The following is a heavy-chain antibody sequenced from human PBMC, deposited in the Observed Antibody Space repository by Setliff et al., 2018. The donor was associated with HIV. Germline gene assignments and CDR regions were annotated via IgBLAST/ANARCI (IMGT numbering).Heavy chain of an antibody. V-gene: IGHV4-34*01. J-gene: IGHJ3*01. Sequence: ASETLSLTCAVYGGSFSGYYWNWIRQPPGKGLEWIGEINHGGSTNYNSSLKSRVTISVDTSKNQFSLKLSSVTAADTAIYYCLRETGVNVAADGRGYHTFDFWGRGTMVTVSS. CDR1: GGSFSGYY. CDR3: LRETGVNVAADGRGYHTFDF. CDR2: INHGGST. D-gene: IGHD2-8*02.